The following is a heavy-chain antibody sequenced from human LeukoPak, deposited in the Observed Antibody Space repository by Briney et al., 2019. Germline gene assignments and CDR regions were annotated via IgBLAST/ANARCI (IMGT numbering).Heavy chain of an antibody. V-gene: IGHV3-64D*06. D-gene: IGHD2-2*01. CDR3: AKVRGGGEYQLIHIDY. CDR2: ISSNGGST. CDR1: GFTFSSYA. J-gene: IGHJ4*02. Sequence: GGSLRLSCSASGFTFSSYAMHWVRQAPGKGLEYVSAISSNGGSTYYADSVKGRFTISRDNSKNTLYLQMSSLRAEDTAVYYCAKVRGGGEYQLIHIDYWGQGTLVTVSS.